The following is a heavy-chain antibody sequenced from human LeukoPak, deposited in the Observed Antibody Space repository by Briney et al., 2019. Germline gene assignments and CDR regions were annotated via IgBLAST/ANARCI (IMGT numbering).Heavy chain of an antibody. D-gene: IGHD3-10*01. CDR3: ARGHRGINTYYYGSGSSRVFDY. CDR1: GGTFSTYA. Sequence: ASVKVSCKASGGTFSTYAISWVRQATGQGLEWMGWMNPNSGNTGYAQKFQGRVTMTRNTSISTAYMELSSLRSEDTAVYYCARGHRGINTYYYGSGSSRVFDYWGQGTLVTVSS. J-gene: IGHJ4*02. V-gene: IGHV1-8*02. CDR2: MNPNSGNT.